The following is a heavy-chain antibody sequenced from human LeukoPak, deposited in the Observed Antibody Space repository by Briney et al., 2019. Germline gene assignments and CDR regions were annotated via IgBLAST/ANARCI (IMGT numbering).Heavy chain of an antibody. CDR3: ARGRYYDFWSGTTRGWFDP. CDR1: GGTFSSYA. J-gene: IGHJ5*02. V-gene: IGHV1-69*05. CDR2: GIPIFGTA. D-gene: IGHD3-3*01. Sequence: VASVKVSCKASGGTFSSYAISWVRQAPGPGLEWMGGGIPIFGTAKYEQKFQGRVTITTDESTTTAYMELSSLRSEDTAVYYCARGRYYDFWSGTTRGWFDPWGQGTLVTVSS.